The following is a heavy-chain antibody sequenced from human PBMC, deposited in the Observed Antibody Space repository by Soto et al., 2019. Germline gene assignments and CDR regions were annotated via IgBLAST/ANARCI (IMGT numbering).Heavy chain of an antibody. Sequence: GGSLRLSCAASGFIFRDFYMSWIRQVPGKGLESLSKISSSSSSTDYADSVKGRFTISRDNAKNSLYLQMSSLGAEDTAVYYCARDRGGGSIFGGHYGMDVWGQGTTVTVSS. J-gene: IGHJ6*02. CDR3: ARDRGGGSIFGGHYGMDV. D-gene: IGHD3-3*01. CDR1: GFIFRDFY. CDR2: ISSSSSST. V-gene: IGHV3-11*06.